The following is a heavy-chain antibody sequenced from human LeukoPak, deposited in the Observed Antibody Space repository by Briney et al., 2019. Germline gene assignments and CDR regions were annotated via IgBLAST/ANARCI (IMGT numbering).Heavy chain of an antibody. D-gene: IGHD3-10*01. CDR2: INHSGST. CDR1: GGSFSGYY. CDR3: ARAKRITMVRGVFDY. J-gene: IGHJ4*02. V-gene: IGHV4-34*01. Sequence: PSETRSLTCAVYGGSFSGYYWSWIRQPPGKGLEWIGEINHSGSTNYNPSLKRRVTISVDTSKNQFSLKLSSVTAADTAVYYCARAKRITMVRGVFDYWGQGTLVTVSS.